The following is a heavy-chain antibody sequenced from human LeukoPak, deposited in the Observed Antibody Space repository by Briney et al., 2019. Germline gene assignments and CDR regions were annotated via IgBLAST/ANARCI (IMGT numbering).Heavy chain of an antibody. D-gene: IGHD6-13*01. CDR1: NYSISSGYY. CDR3: AREAEWASSWVDY. V-gene: IGHV4-38-2*02. CDR2: IYQSGST. Sequence: SETLSFTCTVSNYSISSGYYWGWIRQPPGKGLEFIGSIYQSGSTYYNPSLESRVTISVDTSRNQFSLKLSSVTAADTAVYYCAREAEWASSWVDYWGQGTLVTVSS. J-gene: IGHJ4*02.